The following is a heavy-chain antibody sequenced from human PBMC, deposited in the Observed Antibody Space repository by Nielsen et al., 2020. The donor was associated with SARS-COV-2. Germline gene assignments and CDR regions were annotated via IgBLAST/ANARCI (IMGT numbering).Heavy chain of an antibody. Sequence: GESLKISCAASGFTFSSYAMHWVRQAPGKGLEWVAVISYDGSNKYYADSAKGRFTISRDNSKNTLYLQMNSLRAEDTAVYYCARAKGGSGNNSDYWGQGTLVTVSS. CDR1: GFTFSSYA. D-gene: IGHD3-10*01. J-gene: IGHJ4*02. CDR2: ISYDGSNK. V-gene: IGHV3-30-3*01. CDR3: ARAKGGSGNNSDY.